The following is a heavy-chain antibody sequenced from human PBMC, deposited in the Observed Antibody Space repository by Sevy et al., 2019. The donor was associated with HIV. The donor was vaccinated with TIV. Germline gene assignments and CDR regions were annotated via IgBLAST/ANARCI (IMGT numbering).Heavy chain of an antibody. J-gene: IGHJ6*02. D-gene: IGHD6-19*01. V-gene: IGHV3-30*18. CDR3: AKQVGGWPYYYYGMDV. CDR2: ISYDGSNK. Sequence: GGSLRLSCAASGFTFSSYGMHWVRQAPGKGLEWVAVISYDGSNKYYADSVKGRFTISRDNSKNTLYLQMNSLRAEDTAVYYCAKQVGGWPYYYYGMDVWGQGTTVTVSS. CDR1: GFTFSSYG.